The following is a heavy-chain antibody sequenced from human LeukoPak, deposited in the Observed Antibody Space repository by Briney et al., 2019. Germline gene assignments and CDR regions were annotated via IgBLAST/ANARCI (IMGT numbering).Heavy chain of an antibody. Sequence: SETLPLTCTVSGGSISSYYWSWIRQPAGKGLEWIGRIYTSGSTNYNPSLKSRVAMSVDTSKNQFSLKLSSVTAADTAVYYCARDSIAAAGWAFDIWGQGTMVTVSS. CDR1: GGSISSYY. D-gene: IGHD6-13*01. J-gene: IGHJ3*02. V-gene: IGHV4-4*07. CDR3: ARDSIAAAGWAFDI. CDR2: IYTSGST.